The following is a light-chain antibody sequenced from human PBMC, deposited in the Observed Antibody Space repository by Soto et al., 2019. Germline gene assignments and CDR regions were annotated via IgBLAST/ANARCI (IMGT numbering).Light chain of an antibody. CDR1: SGHSSYA. CDR2: LNSDGSH. Sequence: QLVLTQSPSASASLGASVKLTCTLSSGHSSYAIAWHQQQPEKGPRYLMKLNSDGSHSKGDGIPDRFSGSSSGAERYLTISSRQCEDEADYYCQTWGTGIHVVFGGGTKLTVL. J-gene: IGLJ2*01. V-gene: IGLV4-69*01. CDR3: QTWGTGIHVV.